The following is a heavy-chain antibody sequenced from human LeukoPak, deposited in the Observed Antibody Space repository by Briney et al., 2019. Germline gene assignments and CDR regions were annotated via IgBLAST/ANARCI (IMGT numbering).Heavy chain of an antibody. D-gene: IGHD3-3*01. CDR3: ARDGFSRISVFGVVSDAFDI. CDR1: GFNFNNHW. Sequence: SGGPLTLSCAASGFNFNNHWMAWVRQAPGKGLEWVANIKQDGSEKYYVDSVKGRFTISRDNAKNSLYLQMNSLRAEDTAVFYCARDGFSRISVFGVVSDAFDIWGQGTLVTVSS. J-gene: IGHJ3*02. CDR2: IKQDGSEK. V-gene: IGHV3-7*01.